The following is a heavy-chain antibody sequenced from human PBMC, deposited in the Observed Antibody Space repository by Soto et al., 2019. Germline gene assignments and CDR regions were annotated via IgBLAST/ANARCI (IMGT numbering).Heavy chain of an antibody. V-gene: IGHV3-33*01. CDR3: AREGFDAAGGSSYPTGPDY. CDR2: IWYDGSNK. J-gene: IGHJ4*02. CDR1: GFTFSSYG. D-gene: IGHD6-13*01. Sequence: GGSLRLSCAASGFTFSSYGMHWVRQAPGKGLDWVAVIWYDGSNKYYADSVKGRFTISRDNSKNTLYLQMNSLRAEDTAVYYCAREGFDAAGGSSYPTGPDYWGQGTLVTVSS.